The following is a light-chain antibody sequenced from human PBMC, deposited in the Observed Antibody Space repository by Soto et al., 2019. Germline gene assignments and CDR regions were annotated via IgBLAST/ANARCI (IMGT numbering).Light chain of an antibody. V-gene: IGLV2-14*01. J-gene: IGLJ1*01. CDR2: EVS. Sequence: QSVLTQPASVSGSPGQSITSSCTGTSSDVGGYNYVSWYQQHPGKAPKLMIYEVSNRPSGVSNRFSGSKSGNTASLTISGLQAEDEADYYCSSYTSSSTYVFGNGTKVTV. CDR1: SSDVGGYNY. CDR3: SSYTSSSTYV.